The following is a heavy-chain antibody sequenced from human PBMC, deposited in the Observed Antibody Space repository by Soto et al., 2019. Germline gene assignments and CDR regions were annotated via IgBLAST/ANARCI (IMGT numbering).Heavy chain of an antibody. CDR1: GFTFGHYA. V-gene: IGHV3-7*01. Sequence: GGSLRLSCAASGFTFGHYAMHWVRQAPGKGLEWLAIIKDDGDKKYYVDSVKGRFTISRDNAEKSLYLQMNSLRAEDTAVYYCADVFSPFWGQGTQVTVSS. CDR2: IKDDGDKK. CDR3: ADVFSPF. J-gene: IGHJ4*02.